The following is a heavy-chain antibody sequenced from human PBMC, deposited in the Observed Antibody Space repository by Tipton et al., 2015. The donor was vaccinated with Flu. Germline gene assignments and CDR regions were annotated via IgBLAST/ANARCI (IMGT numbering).Heavy chain of an antibody. CDR2: IYYSGST. J-gene: IGHJ4*02. V-gene: IGHV4-59*01. Sequence: TLSLTCTVSGGSISSYYWSWIRQPPGKGLEWIGYIYYSGSTNYNPSLKSRVTISVDTSKNQFSLELSSVTAADTAVYYCARDQGTGPLDYWGQGTLVTVSS. D-gene: IGHD1-14*01. CDR3: ARDQGTGPLDY. CDR1: GGSISSYY.